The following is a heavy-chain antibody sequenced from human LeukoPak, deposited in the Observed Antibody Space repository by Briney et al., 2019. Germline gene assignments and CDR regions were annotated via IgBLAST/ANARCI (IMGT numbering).Heavy chain of an antibody. CDR1: GGSISSYY. CDR2: IDTSGNT. D-gene: IGHD6-13*01. J-gene: IGHJ2*01. CDR3: ARVSSSWYQDWYFDL. Sequence: PSETLSLTCTVSGGSISSYYWSWIRQPAGKGLEWIGRIDTSGNTNYKPSLKSRVTVSVDTSKNQFSLKLSSVNAADTAVYYCARVSSSWYQDWYFDLWGRGTLVTVSS. V-gene: IGHV4-4*07.